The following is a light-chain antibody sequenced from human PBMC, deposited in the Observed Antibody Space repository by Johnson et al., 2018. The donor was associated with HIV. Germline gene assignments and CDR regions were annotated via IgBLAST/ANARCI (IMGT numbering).Light chain of an antibody. J-gene: IGLJ1*01. CDR2: ENH. Sequence: QSVLTQPPSVSAAPGQTVTISCSGSSSNIANNYVSWYQQLPGTAPTLLIYENHKRPSGIPDRFSGSKSGTSATLGITGLQTGDEADYYCGTWDSSLRVGFFGTATNSTVL. CDR1: SSNIANNY. V-gene: IGLV1-51*02. CDR3: GTWDSSLRVGF.